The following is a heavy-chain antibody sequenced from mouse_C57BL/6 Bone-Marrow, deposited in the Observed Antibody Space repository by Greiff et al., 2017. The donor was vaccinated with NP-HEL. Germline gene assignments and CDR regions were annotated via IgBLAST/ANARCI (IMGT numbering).Heavy chain of an antibody. Sequence: DVQLVESGEGLVKPGGSLKLSCAASGFTFSSYAMSWVRQTPEKRLEWVAYISSGGDYIYYADTVKGRFTISRDNARNTLYLQMSSLKSEDTAMYYCTRGLSGRGNYAMDYWGQGTSVTVSS. CDR2: ISSGGDYI. CDR3: TRGLSGRGNYAMDY. CDR1: GFTFSSYA. D-gene: IGHD3-3*01. J-gene: IGHJ4*01. V-gene: IGHV5-9-1*02.